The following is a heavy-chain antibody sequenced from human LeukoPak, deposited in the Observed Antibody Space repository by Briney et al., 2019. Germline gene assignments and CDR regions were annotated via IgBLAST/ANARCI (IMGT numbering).Heavy chain of an antibody. CDR3: VKGDGTTLYRTPLDY. CDR1: GFTVGSNY. V-gene: IGHV3-66*01. CDR2: IYRGGST. D-gene: IGHD1-26*01. J-gene: IGHJ4*02. Sequence: GGSLRLSCAASGFTVGSNYMSWVRQAPGKGLEWVSIIYRGGSTNYADSVKGRFTISRDTSKNTLYLQMNSLRAEDTAVYYCVKGDGTTLYRTPLDYWGQGTLVTVSS.